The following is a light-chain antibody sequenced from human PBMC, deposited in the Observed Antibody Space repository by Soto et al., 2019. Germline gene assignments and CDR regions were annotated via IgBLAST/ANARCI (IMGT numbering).Light chain of an antibody. CDR2: GAS. V-gene: IGKV3-20*01. J-gene: IGKJ1*01. Sequence: EIVLTQSPGTLSLSPGERAALSCRASQSVSRNSVAWYQQKPGQAPRLLIFGASSRATGIPDRFSGSGSGTHFSLTISRVEPEDFVVYYCQQYGNTPLTFGQGTKVDIK. CDR1: QSVSRNS. CDR3: QQYGNTPLT.